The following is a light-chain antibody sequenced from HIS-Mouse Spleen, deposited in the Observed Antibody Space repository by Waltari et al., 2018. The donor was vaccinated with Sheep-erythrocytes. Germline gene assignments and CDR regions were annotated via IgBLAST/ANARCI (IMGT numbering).Light chain of an antibody. Sequence: QSALTQPRPVSGSPGQSVTISCTGTSSDVGGYNYFSWYQQHPGKAPKLMIYDVSNRPSGVPDRFSGSKSGNTASLTISGLQAEDEADYYCCSYAGSYTYVFGTGTKVTVL. CDR1: SSDVGGYNY. V-gene: IGLV2-11*01. J-gene: IGLJ1*01. CDR2: DVS. CDR3: CSYAGSYTYV.